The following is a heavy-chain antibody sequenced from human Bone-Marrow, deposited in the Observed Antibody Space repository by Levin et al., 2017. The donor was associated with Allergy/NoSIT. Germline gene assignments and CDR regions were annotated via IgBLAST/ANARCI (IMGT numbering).Heavy chain of an antibody. CDR3: ARDSPRLLRTLDV. Sequence: SETLSLTCTVTGDSVYNYYWDWIRKSPGKGLEWIGYIHYTGKTYYNPSLESRVTMSVDMSSNHVSLRMTSVTAEDTAIYYCARDSPRLLRTLDVWGQGTVVIVSS. CDR1: GDSVYNYY. V-gene: IGHV4-59*02. D-gene: IGHD5/OR15-5a*01. CDR2: IHYTGKT. J-gene: IGHJ3*01.